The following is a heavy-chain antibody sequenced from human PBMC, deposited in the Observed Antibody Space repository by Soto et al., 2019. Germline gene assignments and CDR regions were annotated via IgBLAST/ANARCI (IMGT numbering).Heavy chain of an antibody. Sequence: SVKVSCKASGGTFSSYTISWVRQAPGQGLEWMGRIIPILGIANYAQKFQGRVTITADKSTSTAYMELSSLRSEDTAVYYCARDGDNYQLWSGELFSWFDPWGHGTLVTV. CDR3: ARDGDNYQLWSGELFSWFDP. CDR1: GGTFSSYT. V-gene: IGHV1-69*04. D-gene: IGHD3-10*01. CDR2: IIPILGIA. J-gene: IGHJ5*02.